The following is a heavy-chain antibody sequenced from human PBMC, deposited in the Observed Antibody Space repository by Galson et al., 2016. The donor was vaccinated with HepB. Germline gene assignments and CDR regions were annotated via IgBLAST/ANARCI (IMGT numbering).Heavy chain of an antibody. V-gene: IGHV1-18*04. J-gene: IGHJ4*02. CDR2: ISPYNTKT. Sequence: SVKVSCKASGYIFTNNGITWVRQAPGQGLEWMAWISPYNTKTNYTQNFQGRVTLTTDTSTSTAYMELRSLRSDDTAVDYCARELVRGSRSLYYDSWGQGTLVTVAS. D-gene: IGHD3-10*01. CDR3: ARELVRGSRSLYYDS. CDR1: GYIFTNNG.